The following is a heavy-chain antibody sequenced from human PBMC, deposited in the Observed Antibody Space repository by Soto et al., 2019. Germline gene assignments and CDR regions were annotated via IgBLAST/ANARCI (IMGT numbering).Heavy chain of an antibody. CDR2: IYYSGST. V-gene: IGHV4-59*01. D-gene: IGHD6-19*01. CDR3: AIGGQWLENYYYYGMDV. Sequence: SETLSLTCTVSGGSISSYYWSWIRQPPGKGLEWIGYIYYSGSTNYNPSLKSRVTISVDTSKNQFSLKLSSVTAADTAVYYCAIGGQWLENYYYYGMDVWGQGTTVTVSS. J-gene: IGHJ6*02. CDR1: GGSISSYY.